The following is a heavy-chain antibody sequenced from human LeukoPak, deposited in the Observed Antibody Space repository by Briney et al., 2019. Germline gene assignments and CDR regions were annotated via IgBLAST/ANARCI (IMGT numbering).Heavy chain of an antibody. J-gene: IGHJ4*02. CDR1: GYTFTCYY. D-gene: IGHD6-19*01. Sequence: ASVKVSCKPSGYTFTCYYLHWVRQAPGQALEWMGWMNPNTGATMYAQKFQDRVSMSRDTSSSTAYMDLTSLRSDDTAVYFCARDRVGSGWPRPYYFEFWGQGTLVTVSS. V-gene: IGHV1-2*02. CDR2: MNPNTGAT. CDR3: ARDRVGSGWPRPYYFEF.